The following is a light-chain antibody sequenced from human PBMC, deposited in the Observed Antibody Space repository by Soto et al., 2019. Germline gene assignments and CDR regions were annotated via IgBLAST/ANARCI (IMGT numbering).Light chain of an antibody. Sequence: IQFTQSPSSLSASVGDRVTITCRASQGISRYLAWYQQKPGKAPMLLIYDASTRTTGGPARFSGSGSGTEFTLTISSLQSEDFAVYYCQQYNNWPPTFGQGTKVDIK. V-gene: IGKV1-9*01. J-gene: IGKJ1*01. CDR1: QGISRY. CDR3: QQYNNWPPT. CDR2: DAS.